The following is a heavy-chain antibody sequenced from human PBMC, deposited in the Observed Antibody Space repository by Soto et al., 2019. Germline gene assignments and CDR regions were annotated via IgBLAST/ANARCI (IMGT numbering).Heavy chain of an antibody. CDR2: ISSRSSVI. J-gene: IGHJ3*01. CDR3: MRGGRGYTRDDVLDV. D-gene: IGHD2-2*02. Sequence: GVSLRVPYVDAGSNFSGYSMNWVRQAQGKGLEWVSSISSRSSVIWYADSLKGRFTISRDNAKNSLYLQMNNLRAEDTAIYYCMRGGRGYTRDDVLDVRGQGTMVTVSS. CDR1: GSNFSGYS. V-gene: IGHV3-21*06.